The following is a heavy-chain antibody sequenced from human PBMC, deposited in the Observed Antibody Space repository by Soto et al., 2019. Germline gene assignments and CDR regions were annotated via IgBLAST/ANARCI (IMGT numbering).Heavy chain of an antibody. CDR1: GYSFTSYW. CDR3: ARGIAATKLDY. Sequence: GESLKISCKGSGYSFTSYWIGWVRQMPGKGLEWMGIIYPGDSDTRYSPSFQGRVTMTRDTSTSTVYMELSSLRSEDTAVYYCARGIAATKLDYWGQGTLVTVSS. V-gene: IGHV5-51*01. J-gene: IGHJ4*02. D-gene: IGHD6-13*01. CDR2: IYPGDSDT.